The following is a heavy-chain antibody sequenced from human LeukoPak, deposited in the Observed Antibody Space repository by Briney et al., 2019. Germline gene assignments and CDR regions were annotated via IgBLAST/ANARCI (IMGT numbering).Heavy chain of an antibody. CDR1: GFTVSSNY. CDR2: IYSGGST. D-gene: IGHD6-13*01. J-gene: IGHJ3*02. CDR3: ARPIPADAGAFDI. V-gene: IGHV3-66*04. Sequence: GGSLRLSCAASGFTVSSNYMSWVRQAPGKGLEWVSVIYSGGSTYYADSVKGRFTISRDNSKNTLYLQMNSLRAEDTAVYYCARPIPADAGAFDIWGQGTMVTVSS.